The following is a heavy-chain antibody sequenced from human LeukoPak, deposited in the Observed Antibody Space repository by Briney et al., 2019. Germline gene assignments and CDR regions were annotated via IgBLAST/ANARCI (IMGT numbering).Heavy chain of an antibody. CDR3: AKPYYGSGSYYGFNYYAFDY. J-gene: IGHJ4*02. Sequence: GGSLRLSCVASGFTFSTSAMSWVRQAPGKGLEWVSAIGGSSGSTYYADSVKGRFTISRDNSKNTLYLQMNSLRAEDTAVYYCAKPYYGSGSYYGFNYYAFDYWGQGTLVTVSS. CDR2: IGGSSGST. V-gene: IGHV3-23*01. CDR1: GFTFSTSA. D-gene: IGHD3-10*01.